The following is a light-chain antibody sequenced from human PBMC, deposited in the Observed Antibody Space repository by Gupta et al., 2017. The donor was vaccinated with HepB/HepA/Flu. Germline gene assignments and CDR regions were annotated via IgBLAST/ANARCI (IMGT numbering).Light chain of an antibody. V-gene: IGKV1-39*01. CDR2: AAS. J-gene: IGKJ4*01. CDR3: LQSDSTPLT. Sequence: DIQMTQSPSSLSASVGDRVTITCRASQSISSYLNWYQQKPGKAPKLLIYAASSLQSGVPSRFSGSGSGTDFTLTISRLQPEDFATYYCLQSDSTPLTFGRGTKVEIK. CDR1: QSISSY.